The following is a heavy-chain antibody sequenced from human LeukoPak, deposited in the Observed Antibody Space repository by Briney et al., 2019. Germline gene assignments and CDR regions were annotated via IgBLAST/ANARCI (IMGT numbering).Heavy chain of an antibody. Sequence: GGSLRPSCAASRLTSSIFDISWVRHAPGGGLGWVASISASVSTIYHTGSAKGRFSIARDNSTNPLYLRLDRLRAAHPAVYDCARDSGHCEDNRCNHFDYWGQGTLVTVSS. CDR3: ARDSGHCEDNRCNHFDY. D-gene: IGHD2-15*01. V-gene: IGHV3-48*03. CDR2: ISASVSTI. CDR1: RLTSSIFD. J-gene: IGHJ4*02.